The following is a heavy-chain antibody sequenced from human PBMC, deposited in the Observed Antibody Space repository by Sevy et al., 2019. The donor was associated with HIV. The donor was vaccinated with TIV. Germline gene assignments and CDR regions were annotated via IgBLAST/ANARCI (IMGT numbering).Heavy chain of an antibody. Sequence: GGCLRLSCAASGFTFRSYDMHWVRQAPGKGPEWVAIIYYDESLKYYADSVKGRFTISRDNSKNTLYLQMNSLRVDDTAVYYCARAVGSGWYPLDYWGQGTLVTVSS. CDR2: IYYDESLK. J-gene: IGHJ4*02. CDR3: ARAVGSGWYPLDY. V-gene: IGHV3-33*01. D-gene: IGHD6-19*01. CDR1: GFTFRSYD.